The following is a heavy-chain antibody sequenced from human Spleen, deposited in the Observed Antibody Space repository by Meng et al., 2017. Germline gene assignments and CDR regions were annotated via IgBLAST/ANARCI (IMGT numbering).Heavy chain of an antibody. D-gene: IGHD5-18*01. J-gene: IGHJ4*02. CDR2: ISYDGSNK. CDR1: GFTFSSYA. CDR3: ASPRAEMGWIQLWFDY. V-gene: IGHV3-30*04. Sequence: QGQRVEAGGGVVQPGRSLRLSCAASGFTFSSYAMHWVRQAPGKGLEWVAVISYDGSNKYYADSVKGRFTISRDNSKNTLYLQMNSLRAEDTAVYYCASPRAEMGWIQLWFDYWGQGTLVTVSS.